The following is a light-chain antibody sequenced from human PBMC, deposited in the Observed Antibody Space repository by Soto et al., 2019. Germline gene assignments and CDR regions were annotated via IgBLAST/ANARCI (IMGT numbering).Light chain of an antibody. Sequence: QSVLTQPASVSGSPGQSITISCTGSSSDIGAYNYVSWFQQYPGKAPKLIISEVSNRPSGVSNRFSGSKSGTAASLTISGLQTEDGADYCCFSFTTDWTHVFGTGTKVTV. CDR1: SSDIGAYNY. CDR2: EVS. V-gene: IGLV2-14*01. CDR3: FSFTTDWTHV. J-gene: IGLJ1*01.